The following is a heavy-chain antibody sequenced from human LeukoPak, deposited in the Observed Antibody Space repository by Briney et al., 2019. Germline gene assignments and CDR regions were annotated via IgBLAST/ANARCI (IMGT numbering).Heavy chain of an antibody. CDR2: INPSSGGT. Sequence: ASVKVSCKTSGYTFSDYYLHWVRQSPGQGLEWMGWINPSSGGTKYVQKFQGRVTMTRDTSISTGYMELSRLRSDDTAVYYCARPIRGSYVEDAFDMWGQGTMVSVSA. CDR3: ARPIRGSYVEDAFDM. D-gene: IGHD1-26*01. CDR1: GYTFSDYY. J-gene: IGHJ3*02. V-gene: IGHV1-2*02.